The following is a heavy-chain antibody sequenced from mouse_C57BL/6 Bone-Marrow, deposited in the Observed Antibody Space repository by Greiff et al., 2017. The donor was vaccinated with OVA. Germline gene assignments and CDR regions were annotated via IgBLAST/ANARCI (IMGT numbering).Heavy chain of an antibody. D-gene: IGHD4-1*01. Sequence: VQLVESGAELVRPGASVTLSCKASGYTFTDYEMHWVKQTPVHGLEWIGAIDPETGGTAYNQKFKGKAILTADKSSSTAYMELRSLTSEDSAVYYCTRYGAHWAPLAYWGQGTLVTVSA. CDR1: GYTFTDYE. J-gene: IGHJ3*01. CDR3: TRYGAHWAPLAY. V-gene: IGHV1-15*01. CDR2: IDPETGGT.